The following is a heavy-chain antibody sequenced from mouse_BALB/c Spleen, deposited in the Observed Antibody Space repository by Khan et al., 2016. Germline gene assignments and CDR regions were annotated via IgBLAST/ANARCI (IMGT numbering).Heavy chain of an antibody. CDR2: IDPYYGGT. J-gene: IGHJ4*01. Sequence: LEESGPELEKPGASVKISCKASGYSFTDYNMNWVKQSNGKSLEWIGNIDPYYGGTTYNQKFKGKATLTVDKSSSTAYMQHKGLTSEDSAVYYCARHYAMDYWGQGTSVTVSS. CDR3: ARHYAMDY. V-gene: IGHV1-39*01. CDR1: GYSFTDYN.